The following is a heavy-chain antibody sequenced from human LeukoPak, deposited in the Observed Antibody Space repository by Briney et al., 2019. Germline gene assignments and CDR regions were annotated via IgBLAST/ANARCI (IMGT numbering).Heavy chain of an antibody. CDR2: IYYSGST. J-gene: IGHJ4*02. V-gene: IGHV4-59*01. CDR3: ATSYSSSSVDFDY. CDR1: GGSFSGYY. D-gene: IGHD6-6*01. Sequence: PSETLSLTCAVYGGSFSGYYWSWIRQPPGKGLEWIGYIYYSGSTNYNPSLKSRVTISVDTSKNQFSLKLSSVTAADTAVYYCATSYSSSSVDFDYWGQGTLVTVSS.